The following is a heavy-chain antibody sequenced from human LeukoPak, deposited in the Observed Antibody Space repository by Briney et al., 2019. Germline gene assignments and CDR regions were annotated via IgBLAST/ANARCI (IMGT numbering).Heavy chain of an antibody. CDR1: GGSINSSNW. CDR2: IYRTGNT. J-gene: IGHJ3*02. D-gene: IGHD2-21*02. CDR3: ARADHVVVTAIGSHAFDI. V-gene: IGHV4-4*02. Sequence: SETLSLTCAGSGGSINSSNWWSWVRQPPGKGLEWIGEIYRTGNTNYNPSLKSRVTISVDKSKNQFSLKLSSVTAADTAVYYCARADHVVVTAIGSHAFDIWGQGTMVTVSS.